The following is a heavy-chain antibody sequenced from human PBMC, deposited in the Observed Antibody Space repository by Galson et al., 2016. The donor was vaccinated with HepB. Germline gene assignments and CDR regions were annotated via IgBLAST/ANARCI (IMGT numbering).Heavy chain of an antibody. J-gene: IGHJ6*02. D-gene: IGHD2-21*01. CDR2: ISGYNGNT. V-gene: IGHV1-18*01. CDR3: ARDIVVKVFSADYYHDGMDV. Sequence: SVKVSCKASGYTFTSYGISWVRLAPGQGLEWMGWISGYNGNTNYARQFQRRVTLTTNTSTSTAYRGLRSLISDDTAVYYCARDIVVKVFSADYYHDGMDVWGQGTTVTVSS. CDR1: GYTFTSYG.